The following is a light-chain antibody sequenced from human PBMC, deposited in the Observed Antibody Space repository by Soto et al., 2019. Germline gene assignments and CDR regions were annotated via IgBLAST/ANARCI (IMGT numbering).Light chain of an antibody. CDR2: AAS. Sequence: DIPMTQSPSSVSASVGDRVTITCRASQGISNWLAWYQQKPGKAPSLLIHAASSLQSGVPSRFSGSGYGTDFTLTISSLQPEDFATYFCQQANSLPVTFGPGTKVDIK. CDR3: QQANSLPVT. J-gene: IGKJ3*01. V-gene: IGKV1-12*01. CDR1: QGISNW.